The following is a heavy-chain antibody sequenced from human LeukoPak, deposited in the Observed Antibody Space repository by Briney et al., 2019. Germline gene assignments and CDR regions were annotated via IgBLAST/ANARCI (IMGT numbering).Heavy chain of an antibody. CDR2: IYYSGST. CDR3: ARGLRQLVRSWHY. CDR1: GGSISSSSYY. D-gene: IGHD6-6*01. V-gene: IGHV4-39*07. J-gene: IGHJ4*02. Sequence: SETLSLTCTVSGGSISSSSYYWGWIRQPPGKGLEWIGSIYYSGSTYYNPSLKSRVIVSSDTSKNQFSLKLSSVTAADTAVYYCARGLRQLVRSWHYWGQGTLVTVSS.